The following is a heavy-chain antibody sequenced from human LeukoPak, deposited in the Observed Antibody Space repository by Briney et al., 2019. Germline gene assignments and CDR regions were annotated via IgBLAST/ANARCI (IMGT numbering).Heavy chain of an antibody. V-gene: IGHV1-18*01. J-gene: IGHJ5*02. CDR2: ISAYNGNT. CDR3: ARDRGYCSSTSCYHNWFDP. CDR1: GYTFTSYG. Sequence: ASVKVSCKASGYTFTSYGISRVRPAPGRGLEWIGWISAYNGNTNYAQKLQGRVTMTTDTSTSTAYMELRSLRSDDTAVYYCARDRGYCSSTSCYHNWFDPWGQGTLVTVSS. D-gene: IGHD2-2*01.